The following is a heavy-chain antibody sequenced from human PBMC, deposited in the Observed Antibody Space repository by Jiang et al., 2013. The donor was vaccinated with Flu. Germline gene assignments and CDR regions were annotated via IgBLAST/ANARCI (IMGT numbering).Heavy chain of an antibody. J-gene: IGHJ4*02. V-gene: IGHV4-4*02. D-gene: IGHD6-13*01. CDR2: NYRGGST. CDR3: AKENADSSWYEVDY. Sequence: KGLESIEENYRGGSTDYNPSLKSRVTISVDKSKNQFSLRLSPVTAADTAIYYCAKENADSSWYEVDYWGQGTLVTVSS.